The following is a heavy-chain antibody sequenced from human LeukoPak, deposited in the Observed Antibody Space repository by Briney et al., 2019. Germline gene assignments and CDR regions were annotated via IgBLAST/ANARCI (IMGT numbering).Heavy chain of an antibody. V-gene: IGHV4-39*01. CDR3: ATSHDYGDY. CDR1: GGSISSSSYF. Sequence: SETLSLTCTVSGGSISSSSYFWGWIRQPPGRGLEWIGGRYYSGNTYYNPSPKSRVTISVDTSKNRFSLKLSSVTAADTAVYYCATSHDYGDYWGQGTLVTVSS. CDR2: RYYSGNT. J-gene: IGHJ4*02.